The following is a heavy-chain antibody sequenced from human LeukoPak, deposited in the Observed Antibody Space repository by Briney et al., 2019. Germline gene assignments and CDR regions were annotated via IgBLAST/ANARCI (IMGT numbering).Heavy chain of an antibody. CDR3: ARDKAVTTEVTQHFQH. J-gene: IGHJ1*01. D-gene: IGHD4-23*01. CDR1: GYTFTNYG. V-gene: IGHV1-18*01. Sequence: ASVKVSCKASGYTFTNYGFSWVRQAPGQGLEWMGWISAYNGYTDYAQKFQFRVTMTTDTSTSTAYMELRGLRSDDTAVYYCARDKAVTTEVTQHFQHWGQGTLVTVSS. CDR2: ISAYNGYT.